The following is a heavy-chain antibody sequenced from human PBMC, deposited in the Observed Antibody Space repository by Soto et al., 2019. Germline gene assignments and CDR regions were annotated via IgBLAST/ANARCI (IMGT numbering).Heavy chain of an antibody. J-gene: IGHJ4*02. CDR1: GYIFIGFY. V-gene: IGHV1-2*02. Sequence: GASVKVSCKASGYIFIGFYMHWVRQAPGQGLEWMGWINPDSGGTNYAQRFQGRVTMTRDASVNTAYMELSGLRAEDTAVYYCARAHYYDNTGPPPVGGQGTLVTVSS. CDR2: INPDSGGT. CDR3: ARAHYYDNTGPPPV. D-gene: IGHD3-22*01.